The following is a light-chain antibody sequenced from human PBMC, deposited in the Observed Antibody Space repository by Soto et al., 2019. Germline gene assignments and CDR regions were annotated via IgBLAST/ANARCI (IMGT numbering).Light chain of an antibody. CDR1: QSVSSY. CDR3: QQRSNRPT. J-gene: IGKJ4*01. CDR2: DAS. Sequence: EIVLTQSPATLSLSPGERATLSCRASQSVSSYLAWYQQKPGQAPRLLIYDASNRATGIPARFSGSGSGTDFTLTISSLEPEDFAVYYCQQRSNRPTFGGGTKV. V-gene: IGKV3-11*01.